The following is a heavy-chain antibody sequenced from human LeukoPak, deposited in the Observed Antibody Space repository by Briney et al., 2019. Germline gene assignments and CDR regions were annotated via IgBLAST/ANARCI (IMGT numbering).Heavy chain of an antibody. D-gene: IGHD3-22*01. Sequence: GGSLRLSCAASGFTFSSYVVSWVRQAPRKGLEWVSAISGVGGTYYADSVKGRFTISRDNLKNTLYLQMNSLRAEDTAVYYCAKTSGYYDSWGQGTLVTVSS. V-gene: IGHV3-23*01. J-gene: IGHJ5*01. CDR2: ISGVGGT. CDR3: AKTSGYYDS. CDR1: GFTFSSYV.